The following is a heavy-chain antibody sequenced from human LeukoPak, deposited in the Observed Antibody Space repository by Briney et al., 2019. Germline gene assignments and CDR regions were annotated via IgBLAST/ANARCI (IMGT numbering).Heavy chain of an antibody. J-gene: IGHJ4*02. V-gene: IGHV3-48*03. CDR3: ARDGSGSYSFSDY. Sequence: GGSLRLSCAASGFTFSSYEMNWVRQAPGKGLEWVSYISSSGSTIYYADSVKGRFTISRDNAKNSLYLQMNILRAEDTAVYYCARDGSGSYSFSDYWGQGTLVTVSS. CDR1: GFTFSSYE. D-gene: IGHD3-10*01. CDR2: ISSSGSTI.